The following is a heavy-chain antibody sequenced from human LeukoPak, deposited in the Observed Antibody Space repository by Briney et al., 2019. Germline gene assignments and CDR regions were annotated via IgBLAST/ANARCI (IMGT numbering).Heavy chain of an antibody. CDR3: AKDLGYDILTGPGL. Sequence: GGSLRLSCAASGFTFSSYAMSWVRQAPGKGLEWVSLISGSGGSTYYADSVKGRFTISRDNSKNTLYLQMNSLRAEDTAVYYCAKDLGYDILTGPGLWGQGTLVTVSS. D-gene: IGHD3-9*01. CDR1: GFTFSSYA. V-gene: IGHV3-23*01. J-gene: IGHJ4*02. CDR2: ISGSGGST.